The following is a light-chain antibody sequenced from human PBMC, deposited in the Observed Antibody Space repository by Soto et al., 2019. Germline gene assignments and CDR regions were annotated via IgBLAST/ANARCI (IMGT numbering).Light chain of an antibody. CDR2: AAS. V-gene: IGKV1-39*01. Sequence: IQFTRSPSSLSASVAGRVTITSRASQGISSYLAWYQQKPGKAPKLLIYAASGLQGGVPSRFSGSGSGTDFTLTISSLQPEDFAIYYCQQSYTSPRTFGQGTKVDIK. CDR1: QGISSY. J-gene: IGKJ1*01. CDR3: QQSYTSPRT.